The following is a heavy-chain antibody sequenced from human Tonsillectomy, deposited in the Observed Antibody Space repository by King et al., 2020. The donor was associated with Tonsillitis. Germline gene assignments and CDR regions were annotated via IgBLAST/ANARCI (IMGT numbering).Heavy chain of an antibody. J-gene: IGHJ6*02. CDR3: ATLTVVGHYGMDV. CDR2: ISSSSSYT. D-gene: IGHD2-2*01. Sequence: VQLVESGGGLVKPGGSLRLSCAASGFTFSDYYMSWIRQAPGKGLEWVSYISSSSSYTNYADSVKGRFTISRDNAKNSLYLQMNSLRAEDTAVYYCATLTVVGHYGMDVWGQGTTVTVSS. CDR1: GFTFSDYY. V-gene: IGHV3-11*06.